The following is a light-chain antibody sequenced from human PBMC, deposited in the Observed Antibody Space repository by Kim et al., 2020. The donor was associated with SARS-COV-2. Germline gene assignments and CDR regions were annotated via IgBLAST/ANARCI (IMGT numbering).Light chain of an antibody. J-gene: IGLJ3*02. V-gene: IGLV4-69*01. CDR3: QTWDSDSRV. CDR1: SGLNRYA. Sequence: QAVLTQSPSASASLGASVKLTCTLSSGLNRYAIAWHQQQPDKGPRFLMKVHSDGSYYKGDGIPARFSGSTSGTERYLTISSLQSDDAAVYYCQTWDSDSRVFGGGTQLTVL. CDR2: VHSDGSY.